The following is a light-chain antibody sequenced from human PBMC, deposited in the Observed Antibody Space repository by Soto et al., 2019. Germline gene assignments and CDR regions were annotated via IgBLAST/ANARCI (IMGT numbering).Light chain of an antibody. J-gene: IGKJ3*01. V-gene: IGKV4-1*01. Sequence: DIVMTQSSDSLAVSLGERATINCKSSQSVLYSSNNKNYLAWYQQKPGQPPKLLIYWASTRESGVPDRFSGSGSGTDFTLTISSLQAEDVAVYYCQQYYSTPHTFGPGTKVDIK. CDR3: QQYYSTPHT. CDR2: WAS. CDR1: QSVLYSSNNKNY.